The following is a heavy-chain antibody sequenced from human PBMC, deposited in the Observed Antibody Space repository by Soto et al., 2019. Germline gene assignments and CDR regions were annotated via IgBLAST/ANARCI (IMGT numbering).Heavy chain of an antibody. D-gene: IGHD3-10*01. V-gene: IGHV3-30*18. CDR1: GFTFSSYG. J-gene: IGHJ4*02. CDR3: AKDLVGSGWDY. CDR2: ISYDGSNK. Sequence: QVQLVESGGGVVQPGRSLRLSCAASGFTFSSYGMHWVRQAPGKGLEWVAVISYDGSNKYYADSVKGRFTISRDNSKNTLDLQMNSLRAEDTAVYYCAKDLVGSGWDYWGQGTLVTVSS.